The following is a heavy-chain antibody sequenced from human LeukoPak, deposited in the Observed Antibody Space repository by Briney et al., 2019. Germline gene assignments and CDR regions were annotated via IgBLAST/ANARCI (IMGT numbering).Heavy chain of an antibody. CDR2: IRYDDSQ. CDR1: GFTLTQYG. CDR3: AKDPVNHCASSVCYGLQS. J-gene: IGHJ5*02. Sequence: PGGSLRLSCAASGFTLTQYGIHWVRQAPAKGLECLSFIRYDDSQYYADSVKGRFTISRDNSKNTLFLQMHSLRSEDTAVYYCAKDPVNHCASSVCYGLQSWGQGTLVIVSS. V-gene: IGHV3-30*02. D-gene: IGHD3-22*01.